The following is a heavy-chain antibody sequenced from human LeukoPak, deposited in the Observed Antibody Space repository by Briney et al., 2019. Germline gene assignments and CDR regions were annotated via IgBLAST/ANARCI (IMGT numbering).Heavy chain of an antibody. CDR1: GCSFTSYW. J-gene: IGHJ2*01. CDR2: IYPGDSDT. Sequence: GESLQISCKGSGCSFTSYWIGWVRQMPGKGLEWMGIIYPGDSDTRYSASCEGQVTISADKSISTAYLQWSSLKASDTAMYYCARLYDSSGYYYENWYFDLWGRGTLVTVSS. V-gene: IGHV5-51*01. CDR3: ARLYDSSGYYYENWYFDL. D-gene: IGHD3-22*01.